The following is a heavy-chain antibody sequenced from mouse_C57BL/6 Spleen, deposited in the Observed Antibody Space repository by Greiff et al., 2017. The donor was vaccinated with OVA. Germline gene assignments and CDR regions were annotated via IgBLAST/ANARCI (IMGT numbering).Heavy chain of an antibody. D-gene: IGHD4-1*01. CDR3: ARRANWDYFDV. V-gene: IGHV1-26*01. J-gene: IGHJ1*03. CDR1: GYTFTDYY. CDR2: INPNNGGT. Sequence: VQLQQSGPELVKPGASVKISCKASGYTFTDYYMNWVKQSHGKSLEWIGDINPNNGGTSYNQKFKGKATLTVDKSSSTAYMELRSLTSEDSAVYYCARRANWDYFDVWGTGTTVTVSS.